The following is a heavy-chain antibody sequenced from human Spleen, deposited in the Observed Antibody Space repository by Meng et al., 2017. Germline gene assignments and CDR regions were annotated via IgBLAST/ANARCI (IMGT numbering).Heavy chain of an antibody. D-gene: IGHD4-17*01. Sequence: QLQLQESGPGLVKPSETLSLTCDVSGGSINNDQWWSWVRQPPGMGLEWIGEIYHSGRTNYNPSVTSRVTMSVDMSQNQFSLKLTSVTAADTAVYYCTTLYGDSISWGQGALVTVSS. CDR1: GGSINNDQW. CDR3: TTLYGDSIS. V-gene: IGHV4-4*02. CDR2: IYHSGRT. J-gene: IGHJ4*02.